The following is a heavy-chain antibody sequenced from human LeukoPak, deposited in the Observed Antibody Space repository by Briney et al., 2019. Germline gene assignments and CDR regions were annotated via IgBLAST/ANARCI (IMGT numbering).Heavy chain of an antibody. CDR3: AKGGHDFNPFYC. J-gene: IGHJ4*02. V-gene: IGHV3-23*01. CDR1: GFTFSSYA. D-gene: IGHD2-21*02. CDR2: IKGGGGDP. Sequence: QPGGPLRLSCAASGFTFSSYAMGWVRPAPGKGLEWVPSIKGGGGDPFYADSGRGRFTISRDNSKNTLYLQLNSLRAEDTAVYFCAKGGHDFNPFYCWGQGALVTVSS.